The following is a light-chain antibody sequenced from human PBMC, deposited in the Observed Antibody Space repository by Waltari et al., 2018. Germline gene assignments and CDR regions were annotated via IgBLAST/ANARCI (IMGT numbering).Light chain of an antibody. Sequence: EIVLTQSPGTLSLSPGERATLSCRASQSFSSSSLDWYQHNHGQAPRLLIYGASTRATGIPDRFSGSGSGTDFTLTVTRLEPEDFAVYYCQKYDNSPWAFGQGTKVEIK. CDR3: QKYDNSPWA. J-gene: IGKJ1*01. CDR2: GAS. CDR1: QSFSSSS. V-gene: IGKV3-20*01.